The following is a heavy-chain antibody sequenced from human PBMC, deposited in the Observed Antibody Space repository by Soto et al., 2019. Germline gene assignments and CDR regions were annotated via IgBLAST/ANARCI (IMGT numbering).Heavy chain of an antibody. V-gene: IGHV4-59*08. D-gene: IGHD1-7*01. J-gene: IGHJ5*02. CDR1: GGSINSYY. CDR2: IYCSGST. Sequence: PSETLSLTCTVSGGSINSYYWSWIRQPPGKGLEWIGYIYCSGSTNYNPSLKSRITISADTSKNQFSLKLSSVTAADTAVYYCARHISSGTNIAAIRSFDPWGQGPLVTVSS. CDR3: ARHISSGTNIAAIRSFDP.